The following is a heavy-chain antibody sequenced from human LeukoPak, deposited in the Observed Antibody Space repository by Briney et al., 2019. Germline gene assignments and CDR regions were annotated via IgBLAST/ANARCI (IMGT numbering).Heavy chain of an antibody. CDR1: GGSISSYY. Sequence: SETLSLTCTVSGGSISSYYWSWIRQPPGKGLEWIGYISYSGSTNYNPSLKSRVTISLDTSKNLFSLKLSSVTAAATAVYYCARASCYGCNIDYWGQGTLVTVSS. CDR3: ARASCYGCNIDY. V-gene: IGHV4-59*01. D-gene: IGHD5-18*01. J-gene: IGHJ4*02. CDR2: ISYSGST.